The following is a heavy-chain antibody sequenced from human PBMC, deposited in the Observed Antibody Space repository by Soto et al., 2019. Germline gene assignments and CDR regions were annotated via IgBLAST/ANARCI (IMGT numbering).Heavy chain of an antibody. CDR3: ARGGDVVVPTALDY. CDR1: GGSINSSNW. CDR2: INHSGST. D-gene: IGHD2-2*01. J-gene: IGHJ4*02. V-gene: IGHV4-4*02. Sequence: QVQLQESGPGLVKPSGTLSLTCAVSGGSINSSNWWSWVRQPPGKGLEWIGEINHSGSTNYNPSLKSRVTISVDKSKNQFSLNLSSMTAADTAVYYCARGGDVVVPTALDYWGQGTLVTVSS.